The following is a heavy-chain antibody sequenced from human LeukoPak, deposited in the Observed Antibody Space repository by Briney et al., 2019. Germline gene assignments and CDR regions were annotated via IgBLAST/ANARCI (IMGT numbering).Heavy chain of an antibody. CDR2: IYSGGST. CDR3: ARVVVTGTFYYNYMDV. Sequence: GGSLRLSCAASGFTVSSNYMSWVRQAPGKGLEWVSVIYSGGSTYYADSVKGRFTISRDNSKNTLYLQMNSLRAEDTAVYYCARVVVTGTFYYNYMDVWGKGTTVTVSS. V-gene: IGHV3-66*02. CDR1: GFTVSSNY. J-gene: IGHJ6*03. D-gene: IGHD1-7*01.